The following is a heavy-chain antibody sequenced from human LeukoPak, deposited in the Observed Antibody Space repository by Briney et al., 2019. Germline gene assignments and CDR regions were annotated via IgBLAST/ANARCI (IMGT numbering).Heavy chain of an antibody. V-gene: IGHV4-4*02. J-gene: IGHJ4*02. D-gene: IGHD1-26*01. CDR3: ALGYHDVWER. Sequence: SGTLSLTCAVSSGSISSTTWWSWVRQPPGKGLECIGEINHSGNTYYNPSLTGRVTISVDRSDNQFSLKVNSVTAADTAVYYCALGYHDVWERWGQGTLVTVSS. CDR1: SGSISSTTW. CDR2: INHSGNT.